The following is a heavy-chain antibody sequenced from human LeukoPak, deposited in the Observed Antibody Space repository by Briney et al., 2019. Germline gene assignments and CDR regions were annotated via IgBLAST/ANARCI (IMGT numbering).Heavy chain of an antibody. CDR3: ARDGTASMPLAY. Sequence: SETLSLTCTVSGGSISSYYWSWIRQPPGKGLEWIGYIYYSGSTNYNPSLKSRVTISVDTSKNQFSLKLSSVTAADTAVYYCARDGTASMPLAYWGQGTLVTVSS. CDR1: GGSISSYY. J-gene: IGHJ4*02. D-gene: IGHD1/OR15-1a*01. V-gene: IGHV4-59*01. CDR2: IYYSGST.